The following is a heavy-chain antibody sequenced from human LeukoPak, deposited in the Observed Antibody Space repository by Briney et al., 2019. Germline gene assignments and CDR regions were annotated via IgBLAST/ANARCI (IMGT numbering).Heavy chain of an antibody. V-gene: IGHV3-23*01. CDR1: GLSFNSYA. D-gene: IGHD1-1*01. CDR2: IGGTVGGS. CDR3: AKETEVGPVAADY. Sequence: GGSLRLSCAASGLSFNSYAMSWVRRAPGKGLGWVSSIGGTVGGSYYAHSVKGRFTISRNNSKNTLYLQMNSLRAEDTAVYYCAKETEVGPVAADYWGQGTLVTVSS. J-gene: IGHJ4*02.